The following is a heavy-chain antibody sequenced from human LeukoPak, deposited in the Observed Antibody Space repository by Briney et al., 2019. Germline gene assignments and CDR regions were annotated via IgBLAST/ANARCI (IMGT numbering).Heavy chain of an antibody. CDR2: IYSGGST. V-gene: IGHV3-66*01. D-gene: IGHD3-16*01. J-gene: IGHJ4*02. CDR3: ASRYDYVWGSYVDY. Sequence: GGSLRLSCAASGFTVSSNYMSWVRQAPGKGLEWVSVIYSGGSTYYADSVKGRFTISRDNAKNSLYLQMNSLRAEDTAVYYCASRYDYVWGSYVDYWGQGTLVTVSS. CDR1: GFTVSSNY.